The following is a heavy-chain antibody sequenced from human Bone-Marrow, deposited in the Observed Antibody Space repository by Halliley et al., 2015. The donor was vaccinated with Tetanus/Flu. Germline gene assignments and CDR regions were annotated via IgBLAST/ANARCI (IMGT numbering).Heavy chain of an antibody. J-gene: IGHJ6*02. CDR1: GFNFYNAW. D-gene: IGHD4-17*01. CDR2: IKRESYGGTT. Sequence: SLRLSCAASGFNFYNAWMNWVRQAPGKGLEWVGRIKRESYGGTTDYAAPVKGRFTISRDDSKNTLFLQMNSLKIEDTAVYYCTAPTVTGGKMVGDYFYYGMGVWGQGSTVTFSS. CDR3: TAPTVTGGKMVGDYFYYGMGV. V-gene: IGHV3-15*01.